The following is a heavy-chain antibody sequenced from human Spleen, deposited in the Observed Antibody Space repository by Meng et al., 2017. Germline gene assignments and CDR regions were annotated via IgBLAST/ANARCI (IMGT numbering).Heavy chain of an antibody. Sequence: GESLKISCAASGFTFSSYWMSWVRQAPGKGLEWVATIKEDGSEKYHVDSVKGRFTISRDDAKNSLYLQMNSLRAEDTAVYYCAKFDIPVPGRSFVGPLDYWGQGTLVTVSS. V-gene: IGHV3-7*01. J-gene: IGHJ4*02. CDR3: AKFDIPVPGRSFVGPLDY. CDR2: IKEDGSEK. D-gene: IGHD6-19*01. CDR1: GFTFSSYW.